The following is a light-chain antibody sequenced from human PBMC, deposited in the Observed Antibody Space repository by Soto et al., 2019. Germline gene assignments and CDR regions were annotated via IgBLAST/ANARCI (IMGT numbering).Light chain of an antibody. CDR2: EGS. CDR3: CSYAGSSTHVV. CDR1: SSDVGSYNL. V-gene: IGLV2-23*01. J-gene: IGLJ2*01. Sequence: QSALTQPASVSGSPGQSITSSCTGTSSDVGSYNLVSWYQQHPGKAPKLMIYEGSKRPSGVSNRFFGSKSGNTAALTISGLQAEDEADYYGCSYAGSSTHVVFGGGTKLTVL.